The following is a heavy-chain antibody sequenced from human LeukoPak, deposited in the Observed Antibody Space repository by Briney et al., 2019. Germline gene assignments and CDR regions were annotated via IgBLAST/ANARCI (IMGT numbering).Heavy chain of an antibody. CDR1: GGSISSYY. D-gene: IGHD2-2*01. Sequence: SEALSLTCTVSGGSISSYYWSWIRQPAGKGLEWIGRIYTSGSTNYNPSLKSRVTMSVDTSKNQFSLKLSSVTAADTAAYYCARDGEDIVVVPAANHYYYYYYMDVWGKGTTVTVSS. CDR3: ARDGEDIVVVPAANHYYYYYYMDV. CDR2: IYTSGST. V-gene: IGHV4-4*07. J-gene: IGHJ6*03.